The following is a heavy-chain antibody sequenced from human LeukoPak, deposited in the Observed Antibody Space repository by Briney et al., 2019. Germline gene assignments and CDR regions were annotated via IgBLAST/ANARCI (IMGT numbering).Heavy chain of an antibody. CDR2: INPNSGGT. J-gene: IGHJ4*02. CDR1: GYTFTSYY. Sequence: GASVKISCKASGYTFTSYYMHWVRQAPGQGLEWMGWINPNSGGTNYAQKFQGRVTMTRDTSISTAYMELSRLRSDDTAVYYCARDLVVVPAAMYLGYWGQGTLVTVSS. V-gene: IGHV1-2*02. D-gene: IGHD2-2*01. CDR3: ARDLVVVPAAMYLGY.